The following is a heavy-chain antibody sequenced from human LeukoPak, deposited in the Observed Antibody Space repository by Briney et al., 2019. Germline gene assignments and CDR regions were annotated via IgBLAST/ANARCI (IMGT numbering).Heavy chain of an antibody. Sequence: GGSLRLSCAASGFTFSSHSMNWVRQAPGKGLEWLSYIDSGSGNIYYRDSVKGRFTISRSNAQDSLYLQMHWSSVEDTAVDYCASEDEDWGPNTLDVWGQGTVVTVSS. CDR1: GFTFSSHS. J-gene: IGHJ3*01. CDR2: IDSGSGNI. D-gene: IGHD7-27*01. CDR3: ASEDEDWGPNTLDV. V-gene: IGHV3-48*04.